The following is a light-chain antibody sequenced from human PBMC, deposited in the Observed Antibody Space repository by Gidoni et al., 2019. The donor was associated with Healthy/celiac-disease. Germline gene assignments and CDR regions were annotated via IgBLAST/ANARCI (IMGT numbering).Light chain of an antibody. CDR2: KAS. CDR3: QQYNSYYPLT. V-gene: IGKV1-5*03. CDR1: QSISSL. J-gene: IGKJ4*01. Sequence: DILMTQSPSTLSASVGDRVTITCRARQSISSLLAWYPQQTGKDPKLLIYKASSLESGDPSRYSGSGSGTKFNLTISSRQPDDFATYYCQQYNSYYPLTFGGGTKVEIK.